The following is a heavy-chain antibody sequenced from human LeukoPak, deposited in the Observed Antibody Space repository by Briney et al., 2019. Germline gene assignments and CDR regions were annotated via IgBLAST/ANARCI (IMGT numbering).Heavy chain of an antibody. CDR1: GGTFSSYA. CDR3: ARGLEMATAGYYYYMDV. CDR2: IIPIFGTA. V-gene: IGHV1-69*01. D-gene: IGHD5-24*01. Sequence: SVKVSCKASGGTFSSYAISWVRQAPGQGLEWMGGIIPIFGTANYAQKFQGRVTITADESTSTAYMELSSLRSEDTAVYYCARGLEMATAGYYYYMDVWGKGTTVTVSS. J-gene: IGHJ6*03.